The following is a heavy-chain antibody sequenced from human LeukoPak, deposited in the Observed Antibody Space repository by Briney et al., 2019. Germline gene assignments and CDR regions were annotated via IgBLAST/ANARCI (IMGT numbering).Heavy chain of an antibody. Sequence: GGSLRLSCAASGFTFSSYAMSWVRQAPGKGLELVSAISGSGGSTYYADSVKGRFTISRDNSKNTLYLQMNSLRAEDTAVYYCARDVPAYGGNPDAFDIWGQGTMVTVSS. V-gene: IGHV3-23*01. J-gene: IGHJ3*02. D-gene: IGHD4-23*01. CDR3: ARDVPAYGGNPDAFDI. CDR2: ISGSGGST. CDR1: GFTFSSYA.